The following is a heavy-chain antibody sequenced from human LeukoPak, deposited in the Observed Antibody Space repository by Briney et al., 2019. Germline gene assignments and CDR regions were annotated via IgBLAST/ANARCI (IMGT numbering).Heavy chain of an antibody. CDR1: GFTLRRYG. V-gene: IGHV3-23*01. J-gene: IGHJ3*01. D-gene: IGHD2-8*01. CDR3: AKFVW. CDR2: ISGSGGST. Sequence: GALGPPLSTSGFTLRRYGMSLGRPAPGKGLEWVSAISGSGGSTYYADSVKGWFTISRDNSKNTLYLQMNSLRAEDTAVYYCAKFVWWGQGTMVTVSS.